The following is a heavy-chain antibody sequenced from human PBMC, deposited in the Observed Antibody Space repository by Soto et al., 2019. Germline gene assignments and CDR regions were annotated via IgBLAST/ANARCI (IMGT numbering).Heavy chain of an antibody. J-gene: IGHJ6*02. CDR3: ARXFHDNSGGGYYYYGLDV. CDR2: IYPADSDT. CDR1: GYSFSNYW. V-gene: IGHV5-51*01. Sequence: PGESLKISCKGFGYSFSNYWIAWVRQMPGKGLEWMGIIYPADSDTRYSPSFQGQVTISADKYISTAYLQWNSLKASDTAMYYCARXFHDNSGGGYYYYGLDVWGLGTTVTVSS. D-gene: IGHD6-25*01.